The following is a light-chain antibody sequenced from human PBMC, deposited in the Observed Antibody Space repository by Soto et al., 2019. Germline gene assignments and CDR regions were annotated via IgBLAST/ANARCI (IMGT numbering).Light chain of an antibody. CDR3: QQSYNTPWT. CDR2: GAF. CDR1: QTISRY. Sequence: DIQMTHSPSSLSASVGDRGTITCRASQTISRYANWYQQKPGKAPKLLISGAFDLQTGVPSRFSGSGSGTDFTLTINGLQPDDFATYYCQQSYNTPWTFGQGTKVDI. V-gene: IGKV1-39*01. J-gene: IGKJ1*01.